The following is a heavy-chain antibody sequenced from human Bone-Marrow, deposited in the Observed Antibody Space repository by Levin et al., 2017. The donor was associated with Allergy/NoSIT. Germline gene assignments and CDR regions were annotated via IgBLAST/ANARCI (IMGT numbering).Heavy chain of an antibody. J-gene: IGHJ3*02. Sequence: GGSLRLSCAASGFTFSSYEMNWVRQAPGKGLEWVSYISSSGSTIYYADSVKGRFTISRDNAKNSLYLQMNSLRAEDTAVYYCAAKVVAATVGAFDIWGQGTMVTVSS. D-gene: IGHD2-15*01. V-gene: IGHV3-48*03. CDR1: GFTFSSYE. CDR3: AAKVVAATVGAFDI. CDR2: ISSSGSTI.